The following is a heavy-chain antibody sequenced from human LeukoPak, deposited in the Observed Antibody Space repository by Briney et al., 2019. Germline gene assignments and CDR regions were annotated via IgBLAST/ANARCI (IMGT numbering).Heavy chain of an antibody. CDR1: GFTFSSYG. CDR2: IWYDGSNK. V-gene: IGHV3-33*01. J-gene: IGHJ4*02. Sequence: GGSLRLSCAASGFTFSSYGMHWVRQAPGKGLEWVAVIWYDGSNKYYADSVEGRFTISRDNSKNTLYLQMNSLRAEDTAVYYCARAGYSSGWYPYFDYWGQGTLVTVSS. CDR3: ARAGYSSGWYPYFDY. D-gene: IGHD6-19*01.